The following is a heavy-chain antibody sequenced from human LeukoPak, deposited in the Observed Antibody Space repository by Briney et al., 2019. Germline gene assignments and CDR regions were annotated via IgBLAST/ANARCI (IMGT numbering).Heavy chain of an antibody. CDR1: GYTFTGYY. J-gene: IGHJ4*02. CDR2: INPDSGGT. V-gene: IGHV1-2*02. CDR3: ARGGYYDFWSGYYPLYYFDY. D-gene: IGHD3-3*01. Sequence: ASVKVSCKASGYTFTGYYMHWVRQAPGQGLEWMGWINPDSGGTNYAQKFQGRVTMTRDTSISTAYMELSRLRSDDTAVYYCARGGYYDFWSGYYPLYYFDYWGQGTLVTVSS.